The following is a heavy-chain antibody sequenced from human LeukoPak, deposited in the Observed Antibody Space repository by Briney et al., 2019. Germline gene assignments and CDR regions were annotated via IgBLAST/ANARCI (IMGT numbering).Heavy chain of an antibody. Sequence: GGSLRLSCLTSGFTFSTNAMSWVRQAPGKGLEWISGISGSGASTYYADSVTGRFAISRDNSRNTLYLQMNSLRGDDTAVYYCAKDVGKWESLHFFDYWGQGALVTVSS. J-gene: IGHJ4*02. D-gene: IGHD1-26*01. CDR1: GFTFSTNA. V-gene: IGHV3-23*01. CDR3: AKDVGKWESLHFFDY. CDR2: ISGSGAST.